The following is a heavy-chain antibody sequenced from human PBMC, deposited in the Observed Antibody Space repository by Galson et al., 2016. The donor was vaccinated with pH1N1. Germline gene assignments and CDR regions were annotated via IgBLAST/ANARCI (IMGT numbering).Heavy chain of an antibody. CDR1: GFTFSGYS. Sequence: SLRLSCAGSGFTFSGYSMDWVRQAPGRGPEWISYINSRGTSTIYSESVKDRFTVSRDNGQNSLYLEMNTLRVEDTAVYYCARDLSGFTYGYMSSYFDLWGQGALVIVSP. CDR3: ARDLSGFTYGYMSSYFDL. J-gene: IGHJ4*02. D-gene: IGHD5-18*01. CDR2: INSRGTST. V-gene: IGHV3-48*04.